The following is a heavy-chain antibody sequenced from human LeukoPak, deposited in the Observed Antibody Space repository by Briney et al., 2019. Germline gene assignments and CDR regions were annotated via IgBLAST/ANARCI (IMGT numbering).Heavy chain of an antibody. CDR2: ISSGSSAI. Sequence: GGSLRLSCAASGLSFSTYSMNWVRQAPGKGLQWVSYISSGSSAIYYTDSVKGRFTITRDDAKNSVYLQMNSLRAEDTAVYYCARGTLGAFDIWGQGTMVTVSS. J-gene: IGHJ3*02. CDR3: ARGTLGAFDI. V-gene: IGHV3-48*01. CDR1: GLSFSTYS.